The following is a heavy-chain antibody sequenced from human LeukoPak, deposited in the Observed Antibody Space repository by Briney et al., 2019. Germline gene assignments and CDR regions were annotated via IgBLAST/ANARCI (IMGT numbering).Heavy chain of an antibody. CDR3: VRDRLYYDSIRMDV. D-gene: IGHD3-22*01. CDR2: ISGSGGST. V-gene: IGHV3-23*01. J-gene: IGHJ6*02. Sequence: GGSLRLSCAASGFTFSSYAMSWVRQAPGKGLEWVSAISGSGGSTYYADSVKGRFTISRDNSKNTLYLQMNSLRAEDTAVYYRVRDRLYYDSIRMDVWGQGTTVTVSS. CDR1: GFTFSSYA.